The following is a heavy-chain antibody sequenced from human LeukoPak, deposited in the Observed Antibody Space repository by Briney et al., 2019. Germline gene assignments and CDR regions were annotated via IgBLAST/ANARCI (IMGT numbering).Heavy chain of an antibody. J-gene: IGHJ4*02. V-gene: IGHV1-46*01. Sequence: ASVKVSCKASGYTFTSYYMHWVRQAPGQGLEWMGIINPSGGSTSYAQKFQGRVTMTRDTSTSTVYMELSSLRSEDTAVYYCARSRSLRYFDWLLAYWGQGTLVTVSS. CDR1: GYTFTSYY. D-gene: IGHD3-9*01. CDR2: INPSGGST. CDR3: ARSRSLRYFDWLLAY.